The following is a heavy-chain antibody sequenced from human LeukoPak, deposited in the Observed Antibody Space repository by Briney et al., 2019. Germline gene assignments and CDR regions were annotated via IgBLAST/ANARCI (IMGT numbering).Heavy chain of an antibody. D-gene: IGHD2-2*01. CDR2: IYYSGST. CDR3: ARGIGYCSSTSCENCFDP. J-gene: IGHJ5*02. Sequence: PSQTLSLTCTVSGGSISSGGYYWSWIRQHPGKGLEWIGYIYYSGSTYYNPSLKSRVTISVDTSKNQFSLKLSSVTAADTAMYYCARGIGYCSSTSCENCFDPWGQGTLVTVSS. CDR1: GGSISSGGYY. V-gene: IGHV4-31*03.